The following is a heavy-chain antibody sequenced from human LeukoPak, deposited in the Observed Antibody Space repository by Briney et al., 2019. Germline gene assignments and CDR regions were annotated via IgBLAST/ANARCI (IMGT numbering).Heavy chain of an antibody. J-gene: IGHJ4*02. CDR1: GFTFSSYA. CDR3: ASRHSGYDSVRY. CDR2: ISGSGGST. Sequence: PGASLRLSCAASGFTFSSYAMSWVRQAPGKGLEWVSAISGSGGSTYYADSVKGRFTISRDNSKNTLYLQMNSLRAEDTAVYYCASRHSGYDSVRYRGQGTLVTVSS. V-gene: IGHV3-23*01. D-gene: IGHD5-12*01.